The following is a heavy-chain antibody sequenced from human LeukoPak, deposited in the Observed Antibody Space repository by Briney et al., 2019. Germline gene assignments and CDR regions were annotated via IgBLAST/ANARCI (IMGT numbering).Heavy chain of an antibody. CDR3: ATSRTFDY. CDR2: INSDGSST. J-gene: IGHJ4*02. V-gene: IGHV3-74*01. CDR1: GFPFHTYW. Sequence: GGSLRLSCAASGFPFHTYWMHWVRQAPGKGLVWVSRINSDGSSTSYADSVKGRFTISRDNAKNTVYLQMNSLRAEDTAVYYCATSRTFDYWGQGTLVTVSS. D-gene: IGHD2-8*01.